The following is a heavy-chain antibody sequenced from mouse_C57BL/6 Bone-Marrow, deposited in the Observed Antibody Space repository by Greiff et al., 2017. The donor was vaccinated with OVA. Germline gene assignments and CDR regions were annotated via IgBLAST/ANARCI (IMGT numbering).Heavy chain of an antibody. CDR3: ARCYYCGSNLAWFAY. J-gene: IGHJ3*01. CDR1: GYAFRSYW. D-gene: IGHD1-1*01. CDR2: IYPGDGDT. Sequence: VQLQQSGAELVKPGASVPISCKASGYAFRSYWMNWVKQRPGKGLEWIGQIYPGDGDTTYNGKFKGQATLTADKSSSPAYMKLSSLTSEDSAVYFCARCYYCGSNLAWFAYWGQGTLVTVSA. V-gene: IGHV1-80*01.